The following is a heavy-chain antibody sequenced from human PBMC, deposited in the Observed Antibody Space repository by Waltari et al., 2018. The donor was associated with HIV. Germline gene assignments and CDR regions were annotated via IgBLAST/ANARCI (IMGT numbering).Heavy chain of an antibody. CDR1: GFTFISHW. V-gene: IGHV3-7*01. CDR3: ARISMTLGRGMGV. CDR2: IKQDGTES. Sequence: EVQLVESGGGLVHPGGSLRLSCAASGFTFISHWMTWVRQAPGKGLEWVASIKQDGTESHYVDSVKGRFTISRDNAQNSLYLQMNSLRVEDTALYYCARISMTLGRGMGVWGQGTTVTVSS. D-gene: IGHD2-8*01. J-gene: IGHJ6*02.